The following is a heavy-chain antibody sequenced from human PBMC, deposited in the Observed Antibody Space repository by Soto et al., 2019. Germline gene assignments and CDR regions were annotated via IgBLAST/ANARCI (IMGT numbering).Heavy chain of an antibody. V-gene: IGHV1-69*12. D-gene: IGHD3-22*01. CDR1: GGTFSNYT. J-gene: IGHJ2*01. CDR3: ARAPADDSSGYPDYWYFDL. Sequence: VQLVQSGAEVKKPGSSVTVSCKASGGTFSNYTITWVRQAPGQGLEWMGGIIPIFDAANYAQKFQGRVTITADGSTSTAYLELSSLRSDDTAVYYCARAPADDSSGYPDYWYFDLWGRGTLVTVSS. CDR2: IIPIFDAA.